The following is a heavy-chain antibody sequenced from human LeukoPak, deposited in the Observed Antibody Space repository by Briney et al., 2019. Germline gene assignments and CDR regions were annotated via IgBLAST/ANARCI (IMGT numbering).Heavy chain of an antibody. CDR3: ARDVRAYSSSSSAFDI. V-gene: IGHV3-21*01. D-gene: IGHD6-6*01. J-gene: IGHJ3*02. CDR1: GFTLSSYS. CDR2: ISSSRSYI. Sequence: GGSLRLSCAASGFTLSSYSMNWVRQAPRKGLEWVSFISSSRSYIYYADSVKGRFTISRDNAKNSLYLQMNSLRDEDTAVYYCARDVRAYSSSSSAFDIWGQGTMVTVSS.